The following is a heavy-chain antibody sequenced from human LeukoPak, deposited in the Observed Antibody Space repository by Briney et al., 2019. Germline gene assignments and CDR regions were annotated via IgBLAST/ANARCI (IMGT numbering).Heavy chain of an antibody. V-gene: IGHV1-58*02. CDR2: IVVGSGNT. D-gene: IGHD1-26*01. CDR1: GGTFSSYA. CDR3: AAVQVGANYYFDY. J-gene: IGHJ4*02. Sequence: SVKVSCKASGGTFSSYAISWVRQAPGQGLEWIGWIVVGSGNTNYAQKFQERVTITRDMSTSRAYMELSSLRSEDTAVYYCAAVQVGANYYFDYWGQGTLVTVSS.